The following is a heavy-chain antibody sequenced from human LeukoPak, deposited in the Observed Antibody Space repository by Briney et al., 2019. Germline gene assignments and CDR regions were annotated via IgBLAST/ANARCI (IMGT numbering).Heavy chain of an antibody. CDR2: IYPGDSDT. D-gene: IGHD3-10*01. V-gene: IGHV5-51*01. Sequence: GESLQISCKGSGYSFTSYWIGWVRQMPGKGLGWMGIIYPGDSDTRYSPSFQGQVTISADKSISTAYLQWSSLKASDTAMYYCARPLYYYGSGSYYTGWFDPWGQGTLVTVSS. CDR1: GYSFTSYW. J-gene: IGHJ5*02. CDR3: ARPLYYYGSGSYYTGWFDP.